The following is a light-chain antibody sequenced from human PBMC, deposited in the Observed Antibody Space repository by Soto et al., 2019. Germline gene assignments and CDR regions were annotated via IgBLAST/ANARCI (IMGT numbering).Light chain of an antibody. CDR2: GAS. V-gene: IGKV3-20*01. CDR3: QQYGSSLTWT. CDR1: QSVSSSD. J-gene: IGKJ1*01. Sequence: EIVLTQAPGTISLSPGERATLSCRASQSVSSSDLAWYQQKPGQAPRLLIYGASSRATGIPDRFSGSGSGTDFTLTISRLEPEDFAVYYCQQYGSSLTWTFGHGTKVDIK.